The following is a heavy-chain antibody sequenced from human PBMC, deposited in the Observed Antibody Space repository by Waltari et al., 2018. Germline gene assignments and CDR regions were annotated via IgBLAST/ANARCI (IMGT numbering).Heavy chain of an antibody. CDR1: GFTFSSYW. CDR3: ARDADYYYYYYMDV. V-gene: IGHV3-7*01. J-gene: IGHJ6*03. CDR2: IKQDGSEK. Sequence: EVQLVESGGGLVQPGGSLRLSCAASGFTFSSYWMSWVRQAPGKGLEWVANIKQDGSEKYYVDSVKGRFTISRDNAKNSLYLQMNSLRAEDTAVYYCARDADYYYYYYMDVWGKGTTVTVSS.